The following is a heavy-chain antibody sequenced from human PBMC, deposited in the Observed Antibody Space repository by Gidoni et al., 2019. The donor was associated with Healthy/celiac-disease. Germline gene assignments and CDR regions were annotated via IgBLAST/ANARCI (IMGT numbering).Heavy chain of an antibody. V-gene: IGHV3-21*01. J-gene: IGHJ4*02. D-gene: IGHD3-16*01. Sequence: EVQLVESGGGLVKPGGSLSLFCAASGFTFSSYSMNWVRQAPGRGLEWVSSISSSSSNIYYANSVKVRFTISRDNAKNSLYLQMNGLRAEDTAVYYCARIHSFGVGGYWGQGTLVTVSS. CDR3: ARIHSFGVGGY. CDR1: GFTFSSYS. CDR2: ISSSSSNI.